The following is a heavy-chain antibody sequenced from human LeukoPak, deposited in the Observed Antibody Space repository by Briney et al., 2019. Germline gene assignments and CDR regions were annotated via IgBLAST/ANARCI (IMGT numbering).Heavy chain of an antibody. J-gene: IGHJ5*02. V-gene: IGHV1-69*13. CDR2: IIPIFGTA. Sequence: SVKVSCKASGGTFSSYAISWVRQAPGQGLEWMGGIIPIFGTANYAQKFQGRVTITADESTSTAYMELSSLRSEDTAVYYCARGLGKIGYNWFDPWGQGTLVTVSS. CDR1: GGTFSSYA. CDR3: ARGLGKIGYNWFDP. D-gene: IGHD3-10*01.